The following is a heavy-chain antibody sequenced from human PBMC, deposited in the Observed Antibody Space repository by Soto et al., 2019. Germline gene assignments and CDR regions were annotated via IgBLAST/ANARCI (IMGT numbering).Heavy chain of an antibody. D-gene: IGHD6-19*01. J-gene: IGHJ4*02. V-gene: IGHV3-15*07. Sequence: GGSLRISCAASGFTFSNAWMNWVRQAPGKRLKWVGRIKSKTDGGTTDYAAPVKGRFTISRDDSKNTLYLQMNSLKTEDTAVYYCTTEGLIAVAGTGDYWGQGTLVTVSS. CDR3: TTEGLIAVAGTGDY. CDR2: IKSKTDGGTT. CDR1: GFTFSNAW.